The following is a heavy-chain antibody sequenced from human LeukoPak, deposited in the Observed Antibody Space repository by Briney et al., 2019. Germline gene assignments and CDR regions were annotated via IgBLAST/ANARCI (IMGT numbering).Heavy chain of an antibody. CDR3: ARGLIGSYYYYMDV. Sequence: GASVKVSCTASGYTFTSYDINWVRQATGQGLEWMGWMNPNSGNTGYAQKFQGRATITRNTSISTAYMELSSLRSDDTAVYYCARGLIGSYYYYMDVWGKGTTVTVSS. CDR2: MNPNSGNT. J-gene: IGHJ6*03. CDR1: GYTFTSYD. D-gene: IGHD3-9*01. V-gene: IGHV1-8*03.